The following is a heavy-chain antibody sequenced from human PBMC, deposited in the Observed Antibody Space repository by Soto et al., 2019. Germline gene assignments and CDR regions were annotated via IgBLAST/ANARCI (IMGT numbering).Heavy chain of an antibody. CDR2: ISYDGSNK. V-gene: IGHV3-30*18. D-gene: IGHD3-3*01. CDR1: GFTFSSFG. Sequence: GGSLRLSCAASGFTFSSFGMHWVRQAPGKGLEWVAVISYDGSNKYYADSVKGRFTISRDNSKNTLYLQMNSLRAEDTAVYYCAKDWGRTLYYDFWSGYYGMDVWGQGTTVTVSS. J-gene: IGHJ6*02. CDR3: AKDWGRTLYYDFWSGYYGMDV.